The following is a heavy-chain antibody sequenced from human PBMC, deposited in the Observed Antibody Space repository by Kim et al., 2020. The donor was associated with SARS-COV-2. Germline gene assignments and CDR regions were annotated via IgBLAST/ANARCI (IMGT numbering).Heavy chain of an antibody. Sequence: VSVRSRITINPDTSNNHFSLQLNSVTPEDTAVYYCARERDYGGNSADFDYWGQGTLVTVSS. CDR3: ARERDYGGNSADFDY. V-gene: IGHV6-1*01. D-gene: IGHD4-17*01. J-gene: IGHJ4*02.